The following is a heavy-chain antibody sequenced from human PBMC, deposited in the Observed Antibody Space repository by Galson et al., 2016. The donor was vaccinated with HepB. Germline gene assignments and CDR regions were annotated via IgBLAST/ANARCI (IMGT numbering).Heavy chain of an antibody. CDR1: GFTFSNAW. Sequence: SLRLSCAASGFTFSNAWMSWVRQAPGKGLEWVGRIKSKTDGGTTDYAPPVTGSFPISRDDSTNTLYLQMNSLKTEDTAVYYCTTDFLTSSGIVLAPAAAGGYDYWGQGTLVTVSS. CDR3: TTDFLTSSGIVLAPAAAGGYDY. V-gene: IGHV3-15*01. J-gene: IGHJ4*02. CDR2: IKSKTDGGTT. D-gene: IGHD2-2*01.